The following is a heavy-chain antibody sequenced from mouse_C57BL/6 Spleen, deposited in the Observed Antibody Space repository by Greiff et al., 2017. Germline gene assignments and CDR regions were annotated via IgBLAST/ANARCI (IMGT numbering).Heavy chain of an antibody. Sequence: EVKVVESGGGLVQPGGSMKLSCVASGFTFSNYWMNWVRQSPEKGLEWVAQIRLKSDNYATHYAESVKGRFTISRDDSKSSVYLQMNNLRAEDTGIYYCTGSSFYYGSSYAMDYWGQGTSVTVSS. D-gene: IGHD1-1*01. CDR2: IRLKSDNYAT. CDR1: GFTFSNYW. J-gene: IGHJ4*01. CDR3: TGSSFYYGSSYAMDY. V-gene: IGHV6-3*01.